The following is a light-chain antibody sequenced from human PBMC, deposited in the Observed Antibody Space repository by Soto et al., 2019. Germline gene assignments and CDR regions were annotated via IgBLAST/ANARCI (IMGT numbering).Light chain of an antibody. J-gene: IGLJ3*02. Sequence: QSALTQPASVSGSPGQSISISCTGTSSDVGGYKYVSWYQQHPGRGPKLMIYEVSNRPSGVSNRFSGSKSGNTASLTISGLQAEDEADYYCSSFTISSTPWVFGGGTKLTVL. CDR2: EVS. CDR3: SSFTISSTPWV. CDR1: SSDVGGYKY. V-gene: IGLV2-14*01.